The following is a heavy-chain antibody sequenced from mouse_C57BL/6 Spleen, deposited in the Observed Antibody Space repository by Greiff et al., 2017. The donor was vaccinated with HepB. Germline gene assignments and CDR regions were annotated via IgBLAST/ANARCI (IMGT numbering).Heavy chain of an antibody. Sequence: QVQLQQPGAELVKPGASVKLSCKASGYTFTSYWMHWVKQRPGQGLEWIGKIHPNSGSTNYNEKFKSKATLTVDKSSSTAYMQLSSLTSEDSAVYCCACSLAGTDIDYWGQGTSLTVSS. V-gene: IGHV1-64*01. CDR1: GYTFTSYW. CDR2: IHPNSGST. CDR3: ACSLAGTDIDY. J-gene: IGHJ2*02. D-gene: IGHD4-1*01.